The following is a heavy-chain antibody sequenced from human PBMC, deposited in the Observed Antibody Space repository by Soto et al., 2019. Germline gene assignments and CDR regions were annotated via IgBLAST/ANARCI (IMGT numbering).Heavy chain of an antibody. D-gene: IGHD1-26*01. J-gene: IGHJ4*02. CDR1: GYTFTSYA. Sequence: ASVKVSCKASGYTFTSYAMHWVRQAPGQRLEWMEWINAGNGNTKYSQKFQGRVTITRDTSASTAYMELSSLRSEDTAVYYCARDRGATLSLLYWGQGTLVTVSS. CDR3: ARDRGATLSLLY. V-gene: IGHV1-3*01. CDR2: INAGNGNT.